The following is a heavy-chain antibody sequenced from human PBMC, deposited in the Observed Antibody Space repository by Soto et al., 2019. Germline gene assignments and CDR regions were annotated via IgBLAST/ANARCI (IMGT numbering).Heavy chain of an antibody. CDR1: GFTFSSYS. V-gene: IGHV3-48*01. CDR2: ISSSSSTI. CDR3: ARDNALRYFDWSQGDYYYYMDV. J-gene: IGHJ6*03. Sequence: VQLVESGGGLVQPGGSLRLSCAASGFTFSSYSMNWVRQAPGKGLEWVSYISSSSSTIYYADSVKGRFTISRDNAKNSLYLQMNSLRAEDTAVYYCARDNALRYFDWSQGDYYYYMDVWGKGTTVTVSS. D-gene: IGHD3-9*01.